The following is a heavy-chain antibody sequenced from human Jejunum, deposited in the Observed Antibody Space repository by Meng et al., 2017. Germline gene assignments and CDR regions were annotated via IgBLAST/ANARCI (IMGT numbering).Heavy chain of an antibody. D-gene: IGHD3-10*01. Sequence: QVQLQQWGAGLLKPSEPLSHTCAVYGGSFSGYYWTWIRQPPGKGLEWIGEINHSGSTNYNPSLKSRVTMSIDTSKIQFSLKLSSVTAADAAVYYCARYGGSGSYWHFDPWGRGTLVTVSS. J-gene: IGHJ2*01. CDR2: INHSGST. CDR3: ARYGGSGSYWHFDP. V-gene: IGHV4-34*01. CDR1: GGSFSGYY.